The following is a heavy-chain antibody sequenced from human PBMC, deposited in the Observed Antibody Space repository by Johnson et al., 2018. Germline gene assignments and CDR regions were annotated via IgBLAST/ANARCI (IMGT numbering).Heavy chain of an antibody. D-gene: IGHD2-21*01. Sequence: EVQLVESGGGLVQPGGSLRLSCAASGFTFSSYSMNWVRQAPGKGLEWVSYISSRSSTIYSADSVKGRFTISRDNAKNSLYLQMNSLRDEDTAVYYCARASTLPSIPIDGMDVLGQGTTVTVSS. J-gene: IGHJ6*02. V-gene: IGHV3-48*02. CDR2: ISSRSSTI. CDR1: GFTFSSYS. CDR3: ARASTLPSIPIDGMDV.